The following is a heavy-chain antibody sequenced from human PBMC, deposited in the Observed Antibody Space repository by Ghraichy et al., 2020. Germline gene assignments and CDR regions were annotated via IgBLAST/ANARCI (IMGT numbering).Heavy chain of an antibody. CDR1: GFTFSSYA. J-gene: IGHJ4*02. D-gene: IGHD4-23*01. CDR2: IGGSDGST. CDR3: AKDDGRNFNLGYFDY. V-gene: IGHV3-23*01. Sequence: LSLTCAASGFTFSSYAMSWVRQAPGKGLEWVSAIGGSDGSTYYADSVRGRFTISRDNSKNTLYLQMNSLRAEDTAVYYCAKDDGRNFNLGYFDYWGQGTQVTVSS.